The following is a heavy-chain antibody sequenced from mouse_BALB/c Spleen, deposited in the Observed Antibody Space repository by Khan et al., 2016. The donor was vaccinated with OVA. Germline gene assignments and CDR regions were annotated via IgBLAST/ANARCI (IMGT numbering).Heavy chain of an antibody. CDR1: GFTFSSFV. CDR2: ISSAATYT. D-gene: IGHD1-1*02. J-gene: IGHJ3*01. CDR3: ANCNYGWFAN. V-gene: IGHV5-9-1*01. Sequence: EVELVESGGVLLEPGGSLKLSCAASGFTFSSFVMSWVRQTPEKRLEWVATISSAATYTYSPDSVKGRFTISRDTAKNTLYLQMNSLRSDDTAIYDCANCNYGWFANWGQGTLVTVST.